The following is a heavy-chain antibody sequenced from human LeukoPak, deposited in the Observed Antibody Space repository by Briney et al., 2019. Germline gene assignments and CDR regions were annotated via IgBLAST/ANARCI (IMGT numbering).Heavy chain of an antibody. V-gene: IGHV3-48*01. Sequence: GGSLRLSCAASGFTFSSHSMNWLRQAPGKGLEWVSYISSSSSTIYYADSVKGRFTISRDNAKNSLYLQLNSLRAEDTAVYYCAKDPEQWLVRFLRWFDPWGQGTLVTVSS. CDR3: AKDPEQWLVRFLRWFDP. J-gene: IGHJ5*02. CDR2: ISSSSSTI. D-gene: IGHD6-19*01. CDR1: GFTFSSHS.